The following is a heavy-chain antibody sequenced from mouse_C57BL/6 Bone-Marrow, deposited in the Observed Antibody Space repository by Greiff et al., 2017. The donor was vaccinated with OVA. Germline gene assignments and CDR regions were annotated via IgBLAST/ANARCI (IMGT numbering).Heavy chain of an antibody. CDR2: ISDGGSYT. CDR1: GFTFSSYA. J-gene: IGHJ1*03. CDR3: ASRYYYGSSYYWYFDV. V-gene: IGHV5-4*03. Sequence: VQLKESGGGLVKPGGSLKLSCAASGFTFSSYAMSWVRQTPEKRLEWVATISDGGSYTYYPDNVKGRFTISRDNAKNNLYLQMSHLKSEDTAMYYCASRYYYGSSYYWYFDVWGTGTTVTVSS. D-gene: IGHD1-1*01.